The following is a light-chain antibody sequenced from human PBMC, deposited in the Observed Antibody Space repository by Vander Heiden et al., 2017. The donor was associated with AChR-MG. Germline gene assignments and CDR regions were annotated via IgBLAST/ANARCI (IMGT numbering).Light chain of an antibody. Sequence: EIVLTQSPGTLSLSPGERATLSCRATQSLSINYFAWYQQKPGQAPRLLIYGASDRATGIPERFSGSGSGTDFTLTISRLEPEDFAVYYCHQYGSSPGTFGQGTKLEIK. CDR3: HQYGSSPGT. CDR2: GAS. J-gene: IGKJ2*01. CDR1: QSLSINY. V-gene: IGKV3-20*01.